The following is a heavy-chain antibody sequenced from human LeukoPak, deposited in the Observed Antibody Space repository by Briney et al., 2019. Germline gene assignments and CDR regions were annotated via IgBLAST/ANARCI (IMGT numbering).Heavy chain of an antibody. V-gene: IGHV3-11*01. CDR3: ARGTMIVVVPRH. CDR1: GFTVSTNY. D-gene: IGHD3-22*01. CDR2: ISSSGSTI. Sequence: GGSLRLSCAASGFTVSTNYMTWVRQAPGKGLEWVSYISSSGSTIYYADSVKGRFTISRDNAKNSLYLQMNSLRAEDTAVYYCARGTMIVVVPRHWGQGTLVTVSS. J-gene: IGHJ4*02.